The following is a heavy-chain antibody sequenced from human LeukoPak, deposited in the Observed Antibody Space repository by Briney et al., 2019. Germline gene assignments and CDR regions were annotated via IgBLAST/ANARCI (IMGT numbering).Heavy chain of an antibody. Sequence: ASVKVSCKASGYTFTSYDINWVRQATGRGLEWMGWMNPNSGNTGYAQKFQGRVTMTRNTSISTAYMELSSLRSEDTAVYYCARGKASSGWYWYYWGQGTLVTVSS. CDR1: GYTFTSYD. V-gene: IGHV1-8*01. CDR3: ARGKASSGWYWYY. D-gene: IGHD6-19*01. CDR2: MNPNSGNT. J-gene: IGHJ4*02.